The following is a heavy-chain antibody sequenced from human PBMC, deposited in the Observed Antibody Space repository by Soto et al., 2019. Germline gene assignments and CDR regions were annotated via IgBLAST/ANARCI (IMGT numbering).Heavy chain of an antibody. Sequence: QVQLVESGGGVVQPGRSLRLSCAASGFTFSSYGMHWVRQAPGKGLEWVAVISYDGSNKYYADSVKGRFTISRDNSKNTLYLQMNSLRAEDTAVYYCANSVVGNGFDYWGQGTLVTVSS. V-gene: IGHV3-30*18. CDR3: ANSVVGNGFDY. D-gene: IGHD1-1*01. CDR2: ISYDGSNK. CDR1: GFTFSSYG. J-gene: IGHJ4*02.